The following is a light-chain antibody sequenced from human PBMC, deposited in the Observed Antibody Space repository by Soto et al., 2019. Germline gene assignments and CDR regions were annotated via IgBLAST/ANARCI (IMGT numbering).Light chain of an antibody. CDR3: QQYSSSPRT. Sequence: EIVLTQSPGTLSLSPGERATLSCRASQSVSSSYLAWYQHKPGQAPRLLIFGAYSRATGIPDRFSGSGSGTDFTLTIRRLEPEDFAVYFCQQYSSSPRTFGQGTKVEI. V-gene: IGKV3-20*01. CDR1: QSVSSSY. CDR2: GAY. J-gene: IGKJ1*01.